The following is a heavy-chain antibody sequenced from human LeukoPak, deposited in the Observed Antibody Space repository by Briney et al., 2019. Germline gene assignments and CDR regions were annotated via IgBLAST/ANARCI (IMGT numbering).Heavy chain of an antibody. V-gene: IGHV4-4*07. Sequence: SETLSLTCTVSGGSLSSYYWSWIRQPAGKGLEWIWRIYNSGSTNYNLSLTSRATMSVDRSKNQFALKLSSVTAMDTGVYCCARDTGIRGYRGYDLGYCGQGSLVTV. CDR1: GGSLSSYY. CDR3: ARDTGIRGYRGYDLGY. J-gene: IGHJ4*01. D-gene: IGHD5-12*01. CDR2: IYNSGST.